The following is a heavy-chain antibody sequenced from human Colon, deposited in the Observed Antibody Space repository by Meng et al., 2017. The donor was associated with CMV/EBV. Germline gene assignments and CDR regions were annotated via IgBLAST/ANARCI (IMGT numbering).Heavy chain of an antibody. CDR3: ARARSPTHFDY. CDR1: GFTFSTYD. V-gene: IGHV3-13*01. J-gene: IGHJ4*02. CDR2: IGTVGDT. Sequence: GSLRLSCTASGFTFSTYDFHWVRQPTGKVLEWVSSIGTVGDTYSIGSVKGRVIISREDAKNSVYLQMNGLRDGDTGLYYCARARSPTHFDYWGQGALVTVSS.